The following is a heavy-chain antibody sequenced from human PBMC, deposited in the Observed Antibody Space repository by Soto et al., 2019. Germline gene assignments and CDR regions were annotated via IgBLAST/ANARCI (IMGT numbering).Heavy chain of an antibody. CDR1: GFPFNSYA. V-gene: IGHV3-23*01. D-gene: IGHD3-3*01. CDR2: ISGSGGST. J-gene: IGHJ6*02. CDR3: ARALYYDFWSGYYGGYGMDV. Sequence: GGSLRRSCAASGFPFNSYAMSWVRQAPGKGLEWVSAISGSGGSTYYADSVKGRFTISRDNSKNTLYLQMNSLRAEDTAVYYCARALYYDFWSGYYGGYGMDVWGQGTTVTVSS.